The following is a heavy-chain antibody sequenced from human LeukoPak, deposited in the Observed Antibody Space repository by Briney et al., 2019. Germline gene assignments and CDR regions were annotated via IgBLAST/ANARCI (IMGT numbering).Heavy chain of an antibody. D-gene: IGHD2-15*01. CDR2: INPNSGGT. CDR3: ARAGYCSGGSCYFAEYFQH. J-gene: IGHJ1*01. CDR1: GYTFTGYY. V-gene: IGHV1-2*06. Sequence: ASVKVSCKASGYTFTGYYMHWVRQAPGQGLEWMGRINPNSGGTNYAQKFQGRVTMTRDTSISTAYMELSRLRSDDTAVYYWARAGYCSGGSCYFAEYFQHWGQGTLVTVSS.